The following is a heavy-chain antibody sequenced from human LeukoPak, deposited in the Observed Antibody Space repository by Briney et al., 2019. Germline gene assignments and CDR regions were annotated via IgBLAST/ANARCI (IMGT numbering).Heavy chain of an antibody. J-gene: IGHJ3*01. V-gene: IGHV4-4*02. D-gene: IGHD4-17*01. CDR2: IYHSGAT. CDR3: ARDRPLYGGYVLDAFDV. CDR1: GGSISSSNW. Sequence: SETLSLTCAVSGGSISSSNWWSWVRQPPGKGLEWIAEIYHSGATNYNSSLKSRVTISLDKSENQFSLKLRSVTAADAAMYYCARDRPLYGGYVLDAFDVWGQGTMVTVSS.